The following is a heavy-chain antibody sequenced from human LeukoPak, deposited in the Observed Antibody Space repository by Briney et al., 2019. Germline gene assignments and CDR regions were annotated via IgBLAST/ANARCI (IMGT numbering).Heavy chain of an antibody. Sequence: SVKVSCKASGGTFSSYAISWVRQAPGQGLERMGRIIPIFGTANYAQKFQGRVTSTTDESTSTAYMELSSLRSEDTAVYYCARGSVDTAMAYYFDYWGQGTLVTVSS. J-gene: IGHJ4*02. CDR1: GGTFSSYA. D-gene: IGHD5-18*01. V-gene: IGHV1-69*05. CDR3: ARGSVDTAMAYYFDY. CDR2: IIPIFGTA.